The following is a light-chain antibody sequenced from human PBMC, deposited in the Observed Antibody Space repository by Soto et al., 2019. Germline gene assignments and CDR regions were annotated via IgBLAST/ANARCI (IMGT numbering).Light chain of an antibody. J-gene: IGLJ2*01. CDR3: ISYTSSSTRV. V-gene: IGLV2-14*01. CDR1: SSDVGGYNY. Sequence: QSALTQPASVSGSPGQSITISCTGTSSDVGGYNYVSWYQQHPGKAPKLMIYEVSNRPSGVSNRFSGSKSGITASLTISGLQGEDEADYYCISYTSSSTRVFGGGTKVTVL. CDR2: EVS.